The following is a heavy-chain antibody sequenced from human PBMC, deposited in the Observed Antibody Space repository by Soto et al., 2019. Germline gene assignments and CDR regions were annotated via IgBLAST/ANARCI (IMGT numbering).Heavy chain of an antibody. Sequence: ASVKVSCKASGYTFTNNDVTWVRQATGQGLEWMGWMNPGSGDTGYAQKFQGRVTMTRNISIATAYMELSSLRPEDTAIYYCARMASFGSLNWFDPWGQGTLVTVSS. CDR1: GYTFTNND. CDR3: ARMASFGSLNWFDP. CDR2: MNPGSGDT. V-gene: IGHV1-8*01. J-gene: IGHJ5*02. D-gene: IGHD5-18*01.